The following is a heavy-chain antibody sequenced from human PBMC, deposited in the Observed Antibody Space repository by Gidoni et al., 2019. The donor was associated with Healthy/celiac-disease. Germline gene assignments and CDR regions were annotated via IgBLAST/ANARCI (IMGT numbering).Heavy chain of an antibody. Sequence: EVQLVESGGGLVQPGRSLRLSCAASGFTFDDYAMHWVRQAPGKGLEWVSGISWNSGSIGYADSVKGRFTISRDNAKNSLYLQMNSLRAEDTALYYCAKDIGGGYPKDNWFDPWGQGTLVTVSS. CDR1: GFTFDDYA. CDR2: ISWNSGSI. CDR3: AKDIGGGYPKDNWFDP. V-gene: IGHV3-9*01. J-gene: IGHJ5*02. D-gene: IGHD5-12*01.